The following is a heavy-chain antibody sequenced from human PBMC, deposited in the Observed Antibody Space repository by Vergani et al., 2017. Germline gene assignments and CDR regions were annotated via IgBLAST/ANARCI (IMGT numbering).Heavy chain of an antibody. J-gene: IGHJ5*02. V-gene: IGHV3-33*01. D-gene: IGHD2-15*01. Sequence: QVQLVESGGGVVQPGRSLRLSCAASGFTFNQYGMHWVRQAPGKGLEWVAVTWYDGNNKQYADPVKGRFTISRDNSKSTMYLQMNSLGDEDTGVYYCAREMRGVGSRFDAWGQGTLVAVSS. CDR1: GFTFNQYG. CDR2: TWYDGNNK. CDR3: AREMRGVGSRFDA.